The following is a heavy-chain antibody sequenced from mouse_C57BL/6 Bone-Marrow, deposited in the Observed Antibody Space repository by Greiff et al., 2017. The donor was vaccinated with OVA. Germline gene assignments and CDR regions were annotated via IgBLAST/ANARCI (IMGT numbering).Heavy chain of an antibody. Sequence: QVQLQQPGAELVKPGASVKLSCKASGYTFTSYWMPWVKQRPGQGLEWIGEIDPSDSYTNYNQKFKGKATLTVDTSSSTAYMQLSSLTSEDSAVYYCASYDYDGWFAYWGQGTLVTVSA. CDR3: ASYDYDGWFAY. CDR1: GYTFTSYW. J-gene: IGHJ3*01. CDR2: IDPSDSYT. D-gene: IGHD2-4*01. V-gene: IGHV1-50*01.